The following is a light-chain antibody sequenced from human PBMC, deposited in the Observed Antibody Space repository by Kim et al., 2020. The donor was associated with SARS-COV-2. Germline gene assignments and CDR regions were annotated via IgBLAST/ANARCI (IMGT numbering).Light chain of an antibody. CDR2: EVS. CDR3: CSYAGSSTSPYV. V-gene: IGLV2-23*02. J-gene: IGLJ1*01. CDR1: SSDVGSYNL. Sequence: QSALTQPASVSGSPGQSITISCTGTSSDVGSYNLVSWYQQHPGKAPTLIIYEVSKRPSGVSNRFSGSKSGNTASLTISGLQAEDEADYYCCSYAGSSTSPYVFGAGTKVTVL.